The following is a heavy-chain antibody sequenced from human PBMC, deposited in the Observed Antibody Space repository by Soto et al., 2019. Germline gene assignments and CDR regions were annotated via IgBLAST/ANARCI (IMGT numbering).Heavy chain of an antibody. CDR1: GFTFGTYA. V-gene: IGHV3-23*01. CDR3: AKYSEYSGYDGTYFDY. J-gene: IGHJ4*02. D-gene: IGHD5-12*01. CDR2: ISGGGGST. Sequence: GGSLRLSCAASGFTFGTYAMSWVRQAPGKGLDWVSTISGGGGSTYYADSVKGRFTISRDNSKSTLYPQMNSLRAEDTAVYYCAKYSEYSGYDGTYFDYWGQGSLVTVSS.